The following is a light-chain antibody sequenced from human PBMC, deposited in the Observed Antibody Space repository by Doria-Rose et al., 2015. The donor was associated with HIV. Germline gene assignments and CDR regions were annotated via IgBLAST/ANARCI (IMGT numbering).Light chain of an antibody. CDR2: EVS. CDR1: SSDVGAYNY. Sequence: SCIGSSSDVGAYNYVSWYQQHPGKAPKLMIYEVSNRPSGVSDRFSGSKSGNTASLTISGLQAEDEADYYCCSYTTISTYVFGAGTQVTVL. V-gene: IGLV2-14*01. CDR3: CSYTTISTYV. J-gene: IGLJ1*01.